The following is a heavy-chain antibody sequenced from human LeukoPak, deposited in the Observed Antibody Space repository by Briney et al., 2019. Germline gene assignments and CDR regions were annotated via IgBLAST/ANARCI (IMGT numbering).Heavy chain of an antibody. CDR1: GFTFSSYA. CDR3: ARGRYFDWLSRYGMDV. V-gene: IGHV3-30*04. CDR2: ISYDGSNK. D-gene: IGHD3-9*01. Sequence: GGSLRLSCAASGFTFSSYAMHWVRQAPGKGLEWVAVISYDGSNKYYADSVKGRFTISRDNPKNTLYLQMNSLRAEDTAVYYCARGRYFDWLSRYGMDVWGKGTTVTVSS. J-gene: IGHJ6*04.